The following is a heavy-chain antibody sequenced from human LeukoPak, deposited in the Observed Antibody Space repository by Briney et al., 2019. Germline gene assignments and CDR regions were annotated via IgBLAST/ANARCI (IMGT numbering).Heavy chain of an antibody. CDR1: GFTFSSHA. CDR3: AKDMYTAPLFGMDV. V-gene: IGHV3-23*01. Sequence: GGSLRLSCAASGFTFSSHAMSWVRQAPGKGLEWVSAISGSGGSTYYADCVKGRFTISRDNSKNTLYLQMNSLRAEDTAVYYCAKDMYTAPLFGMDVWGQGTTVTVSS. D-gene: IGHD1-1*01. CDR2: ISGSGGST. J-gene: IGHJ6*02.